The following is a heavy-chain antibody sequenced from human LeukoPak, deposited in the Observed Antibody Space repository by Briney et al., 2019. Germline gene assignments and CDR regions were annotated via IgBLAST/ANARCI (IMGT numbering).Heavy chain of an antibody. Sequence: SETLSPTCTVSGGSISSDYWSWIRQSPGKGLEYIGYIYYSGSTNYNPSLKSRVTISVDTSKNQFSLKLSSVTAADTAVYYCARQVPYSPRLDYWGQGTLVTVSS. D-gene: IGHD6-13*01. CDR1: GGSISSDY. J-gene: IGHJ4*02. CDR2: IYYSGST. CDR3: ARQVPYSPRLDY. V-gene: IGHV4-59*08.